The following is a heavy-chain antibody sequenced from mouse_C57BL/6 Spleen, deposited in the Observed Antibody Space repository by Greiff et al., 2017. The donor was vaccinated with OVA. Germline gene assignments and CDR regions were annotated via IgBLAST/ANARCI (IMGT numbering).Heavy chain of an antibody. D-gene: IGHD2-4*01. CDR2: LYPGDGDT. CDR3: ARTYDYGDYAMDY. Sequence: QVQLKQSGAELVKPGASVKISCKASGYAFSSYWLHWVKQRPGKGLEWIGQLYPGDGDTNYNGKFKGKATLTADKSSSTAYMQLSSLTSEDSAVYFCARTYDYGDYAMDYWGQGTSVTVSS. J-gene: IGHJ4*01. CDR1: GYAFSSYW. V-gene: IGHV1-80*01.